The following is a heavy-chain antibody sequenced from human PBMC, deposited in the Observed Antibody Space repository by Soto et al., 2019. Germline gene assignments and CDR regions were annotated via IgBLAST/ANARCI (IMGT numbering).Heavy chain of an antibody. CDR1: GGSTSSDNY. Sequence: PSETLSLTCSVSGGSTSSDNYWSWIRQPPGKGLEWIGHIYYSGNTDYNPSLKSRLAISIDTSKNQFSLKLSSVTAADTAVYFCAREGGESSDGLYYFDSWGQGSLVTVSS. V-gene: IGHV4-30-4*01. CDR3: AREGGESSDGLYYFDS. J-gene: IGHJ4*02. D-gene: IGHD3-16*01. CDR2: IYYSGNT.